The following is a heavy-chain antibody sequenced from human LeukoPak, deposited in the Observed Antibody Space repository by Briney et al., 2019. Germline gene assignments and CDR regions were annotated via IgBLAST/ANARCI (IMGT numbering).Heavy chain of an antibody. CDR2: IYSGGST. D-gene: IGHD6-19*01. V-gene: IGHV3-53*01. CDR3: AKDGGGDSSGWYYFDY. Sequence: GGSLRLSCAASGFTVSSNYMSWVRQAPGKGLEWVSVIYSGGSTYYADSVKGRFTISRDNSENTLYLQMNSLRAEDTAVYYCAKDGGGDSSGWYYFDYWGQGTLVTVSS. J-gene: IGHJ4*02. CDR1: GFTVSSNY.